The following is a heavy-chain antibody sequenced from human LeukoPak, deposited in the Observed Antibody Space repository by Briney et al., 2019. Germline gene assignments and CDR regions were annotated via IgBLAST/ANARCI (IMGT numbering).Heavy chain of an antibody. D-gene: IGHD4/OR15-4a*01. Sequence: GGSLRLSCAASGFTFSSHWMHWARQAPGKGLVWVSRINGDETSTAYADSVKGRFTISRDNAKNTLYLQMNSLRAEDTAVYYCARDGLGTDMVPKPSDAFDIWGQGTMVTVSS. V-gene: IGHV3-74*01. CDR2: INGDETST. CDR1: GFTFSSHW. J-gene: IGHJ3*02. CDR3: ARDGLGTDMVPKPSDAFDI.